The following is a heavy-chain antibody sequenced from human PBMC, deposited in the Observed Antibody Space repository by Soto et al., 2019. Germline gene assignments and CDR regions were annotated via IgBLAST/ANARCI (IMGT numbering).Heavy chain of an antibody. CDR1: GFTFSSHT. Sequence: QVHLVESGGGVVQPGGSLRLSCAVSGFTFSSHTMHWVRQAPGKGLEWVTFIYPDGNSKYYAESVKGRFTTSRDNSKXXXXXXXXXXXXXXXXXXXXXXDDXRWXXXDLGYWGQGVLVTVSS. CDR2: IYPDGNSK. CDR3: XXDDXRWXXXDLGY. J-gene: IGHJ4*02. D-gene: IGHD6-13*01. V-gene: IGHV3-30-3*01.